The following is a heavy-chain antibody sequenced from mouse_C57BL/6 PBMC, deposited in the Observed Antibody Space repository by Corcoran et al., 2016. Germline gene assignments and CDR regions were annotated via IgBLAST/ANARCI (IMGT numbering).Heavy chain of an antibody. CDR3: ARGDWDDGNYFDY. CDR1: GYTFTDYY. D-gene: IGHD4-1*01. Sequence: EVQLQQSGPELVKPGASVKISCKASGYTFTDYYMNWVKQSHGKSLEWIGDINPNNGGTSYTQKFKGKATLTVDKSSSTAYMELRSLTSEDSAVYYCARGDWDDGNYFDYWGQGTTLTVSS. J-gene: IGHJ2*01. CDR2: INPNNGGT. V-gene: IGHV1-26*01.